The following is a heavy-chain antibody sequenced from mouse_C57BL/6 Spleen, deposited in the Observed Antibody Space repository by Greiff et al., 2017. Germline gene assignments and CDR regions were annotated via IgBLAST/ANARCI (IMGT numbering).Heavy chain of an antibody. J-gene: IGHJ2*01. CDR2: ISGGGGNT. CDR1: GFTFSSYT. V-gene: IGHV5-9*01. CDR3: ARQALPTSFAY. Sequence: DVKLVESGGGLVKPGGSLKLSCAASGFTFSSYTMSWVRQTPEKRLEWVATISGGGGNTYYPDSVKGRFTISRDNAKNTLYLQMSSLRSEDTALYYCARQALPTSFAYWGQGTTLTVSS.